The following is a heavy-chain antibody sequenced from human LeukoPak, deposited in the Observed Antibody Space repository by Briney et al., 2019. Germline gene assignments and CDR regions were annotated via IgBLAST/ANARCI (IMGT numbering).Heavy chain of an antibody. Sequence: SVTVSCKASGCTFSRYAISWVRQPPGQGLEWMGGTIPTCGTANYAQEFQGRVTITADKSTSKDSMELSSLRSEDTAAYYCAIPPAAFPSPPTLWGQGTLVTVSS. J-gene: IGHJ4*02. CDR1: GCTFSRYA. CDR3: AIPPAAFPSPPTL. D-gene: IGHD2-2*01. V-gene: IGHV1-69*06. CDR2: TIPTCGTA.